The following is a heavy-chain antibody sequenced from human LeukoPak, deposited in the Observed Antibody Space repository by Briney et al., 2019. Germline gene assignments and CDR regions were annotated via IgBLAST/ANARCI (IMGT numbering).Heavy chain of an antibody. CDR1: GGSISSSSYY. CDR3: ARGVTMIVVVIHDWYFDL. V-gene: IGHV4-39*01. J-gene: IGHJ2*01. D-gene: IGHD3-22*01. Sequence: SETLSLTCTVSGGSISSSSYYWGWIRQPPGKGLDWIGSIYYTRSTYYNLSLKSRVTISVDTSKNQFSLKLTSVTAADTAVYYCARGVTMIVVVIHDWYFDLWGRGTLVTVSS. CDR2: IYYTRST.